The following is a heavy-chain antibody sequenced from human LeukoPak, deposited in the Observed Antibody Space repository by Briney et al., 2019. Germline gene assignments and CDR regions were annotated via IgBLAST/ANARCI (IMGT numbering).Heavy chain of an antibody. CDR2: ISYDGSNK. J-gene: IGHJ6*02. Sequence: GGSLRLSCAASGFTFNSYAMSWVRQAPGKGLEWVAVISYDGSNKYYADSVKGRFTISRDNSKNTLYLQMNSLRAEDTAVYYCAKTRNSYYYGMDVWGQGTTVTVSS. V-gene: IGHV3-30-3*02. CDR3: AKTRNSYYYGMDV. CDR1: GFTFNSYA.